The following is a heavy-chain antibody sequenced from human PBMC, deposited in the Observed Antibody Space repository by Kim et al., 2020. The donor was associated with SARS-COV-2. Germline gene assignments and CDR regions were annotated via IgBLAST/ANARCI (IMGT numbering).Heavy chain of an antibody. D-gene: IGHD5-12*01. Sequence: GGSLRLSCAASGFTFSSNWMTWVRQAPGKGLEWVANINPDGSDKSYVDSVKGRFSISRDTAKNSLYLQMNSLRAEDTSVYYCARGRAYSYYWGLGTLVTVSS. CDR1: GFTFSSNW. CDR3: ARGRAYSYY. J-gene: IGHJ4*02. CDR2: INPDGSDK. V-gene: IGHV3-7*01.